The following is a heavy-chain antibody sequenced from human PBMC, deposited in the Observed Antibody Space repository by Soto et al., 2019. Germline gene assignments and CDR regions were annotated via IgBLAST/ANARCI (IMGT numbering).Heavy chain of an antibody. D-gene: IGHD6-6*01. V-gene: IGHV4-59*11. CDR2: IYYTGST. CDR3: ARSIAARPCFQH. CDR1: GGSINNHY. Sequence: SETLSLTCTVSGGSINNHYWSWIRQPPGKGLEWIGYIYYTGSTNYNPSLKSRVTMSVDTSKNRVSLNLTSLTAADTAVYYCARSIAARPCFQHWGQGILVTVSS. J-gene: IGHJ1*01.